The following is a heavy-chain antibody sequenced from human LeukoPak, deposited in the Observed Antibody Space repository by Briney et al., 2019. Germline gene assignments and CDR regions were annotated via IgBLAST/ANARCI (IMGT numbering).Heavy chain of an antibody. V-gene: IGHV3-64*01. Sequence: GGSLRLSCAASGFTFSNYAMHWVRQAPGKGLEYVSAISDNGGDTYYANSVRGRFTISRDNSRNTLYLQMGSLRADDMAVCYCARDPAFYDDWGQGTLVTVSS. CDR3: ARDPAFYDD. J-gene: IGHJ4*02. CDR1: GFTFSNYA. CDR2: ISDNGGDT. D-gene: IGHD5/OR15-5a*01.